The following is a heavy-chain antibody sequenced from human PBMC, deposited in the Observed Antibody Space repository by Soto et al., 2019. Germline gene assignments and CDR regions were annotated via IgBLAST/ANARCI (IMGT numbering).Heavy chain of an antibody. CDR2: IYYSGST. CDR1: GGSISSGGYY. V-gene: IGHV4-31*03. Sequence: SETLSLTCTVSGGSISSGGYYWSWIRQHPGKGLEWIGYIYYSGSTYYNPSLKSRVTISVDTSKNQFSLKLSSVTAADTAVYYCARVNLAGTWYYYGMDVWGQGTTVTVSS. CDR3: ARVNLAGTWYYYGMDV. D-gene: IGHD6-19*01. J-gene: IGHJ6*02.